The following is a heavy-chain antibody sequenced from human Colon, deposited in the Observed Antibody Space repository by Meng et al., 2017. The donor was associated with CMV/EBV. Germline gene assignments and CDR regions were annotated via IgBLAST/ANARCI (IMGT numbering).Heavy chain of an antibody. Sequence: QVQLVQSGAEVKKPGASVKVSCKASGYTFSDYHIHWVRQAPGQGLEWMGWINSNSGATDYAQKFQGRLTMTRDTSITTVYMELSSLRSDDTAVYYCARDPSGSRVPFNYWGQGCLVTVSS. J-gene: IGHJ4*02. CDR3: ARDPSGSRVPFNY. D-gene: IGHD1-26*01. CDR1: GYTFSDYH. V-gene: IGHV1-2*02. CDR2: INSNSGAT.